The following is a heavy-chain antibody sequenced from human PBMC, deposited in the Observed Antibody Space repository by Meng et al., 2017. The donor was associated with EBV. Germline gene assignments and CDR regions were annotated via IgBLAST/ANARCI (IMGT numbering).Heavy chain of an antibody. J-gene: IGHJ4*02. CDR2: ITPVFGIA. D-gene: IGHD5-12*01. CDR3: VRDLWLRIGECV. CDR1: GDNFNNFG. V-gene: IGHV1-69*17. Sequence: QVQLVQSGAEVKEPGSSVKVSCKRSGDNFNNFGISWVRQAPGQGLEWMGDITPVFGIANYAESFQGRVTISADTSTRTAYMDLSSLRSDDTAVYYCVRDLWLRIGECVWGQGTLVTVSS.